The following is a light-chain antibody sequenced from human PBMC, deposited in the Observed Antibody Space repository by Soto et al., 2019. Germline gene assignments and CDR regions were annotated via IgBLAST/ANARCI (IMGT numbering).Light chain of an antibody. V-gene: IGKV1-39*01. J-gene: IGKJ1*01. CDR2: AAS. CDR3: QQSYSSPRT. Sequence: DIQMTQSPSSLSASVGDRVTITCRASQSITTYLIWYQQKLGKAPKLLIYAASTLQSGVPSRFSGSGSGTDFTLTISSLQPEDFATYYCQQSYSSPRTFGQGTKVDIK. CDR1: QSITTY.